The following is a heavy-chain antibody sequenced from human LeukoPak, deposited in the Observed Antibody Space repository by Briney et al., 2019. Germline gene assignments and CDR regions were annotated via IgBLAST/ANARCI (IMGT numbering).Heavy chain of an antibody. CDR1: GFTFSDYY. Sequence: GGSLRLSCAASGFTFSDYYMSWIRQAPGKGLEWVSYISSSGSTIYYADSVKGRFTISRDNAKNSLYLQMNSLRAEDTAVYYCARGTIAAAGHYYYYGMDVWGQGTTVTVSS. V-gene: IGHV3-11*01. CDR3: ARGTIAAAGHYYYYGMDV. D-gene: IGHD6-13*01. J-gene: IGHJ6*02. CDR2: ISSSGSTI.